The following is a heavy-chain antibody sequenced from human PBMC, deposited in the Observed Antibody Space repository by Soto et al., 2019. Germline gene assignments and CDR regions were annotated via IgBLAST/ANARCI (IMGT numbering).Heavy chain of an antibody. CDR2: ISSSSSYI. CDR3: AGRITIFGVVTQYYYGMDV. J-gene: IGHJ6*01. D-gene: IGHD3-3*01. V-gene: IGHV3-21*01. Sequence: GGSLRLSCAASGFTFSSYSVNWVRQAPGKGLEWVSSISSSSSYIYYADSVKGRFTISRDNAKNSLYLQMNSLRAEDTAVYYCAGRITIFGVVTQYYYGMDVWGQGTTVTVSS. CDR1: GFTFSSYS.